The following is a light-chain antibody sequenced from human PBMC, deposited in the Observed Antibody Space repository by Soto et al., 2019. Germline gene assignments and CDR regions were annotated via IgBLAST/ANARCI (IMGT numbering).Light chain of an antibody. Sequence: DIVMTHSPDSLAVSLGERATINCRASQYVSNKVAWYQQKPGQAPXLLILGASNRATGVPARFSGSGSGTEFTLSISSLQSEDFAVYYCKQYKEWPPFTVGPVTRLEIK. CDR1: QYVSNK. CDR2: GAS. CDR3: KQYKEWPPFT. J-gene: IGKJ5*01. V-gene: IGKV3-15*01.